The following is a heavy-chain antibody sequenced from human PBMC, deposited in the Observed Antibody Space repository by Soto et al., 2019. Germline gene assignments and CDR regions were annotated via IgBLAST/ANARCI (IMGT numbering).Heavy chain of an antibody. Sequence: EVQLLESGGGSVQPGGSLRLSCAASGFTFNNYAMNWVRQAPGKGLEWVSGISLSGGSPYYTDTVKGRFTISRDSTKNTFYLQLNILRAEASLLFIWARVVLKVGYYYYGMDVWCQGTTVTVSS. CDR1: GFTFNNYA. CDR3: ARVVLKVGYYYYGMDV. CDR2: ISLSGGSP. V-gene: IGHV3-23*01. D-gene: IGHD2-8*01. J-gene: IGHJ6*02.